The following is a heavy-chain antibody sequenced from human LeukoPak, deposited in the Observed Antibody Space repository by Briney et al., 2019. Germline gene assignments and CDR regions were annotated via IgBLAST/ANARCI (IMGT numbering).Heavy chain of an antibody. V-gene: IGHV3-9*01. Sequence: GGSLRLSCAASGFTFDNYAMHWVRQAPGKGLEWVSGISWNSGSIGYADSVKGRFTISRDNAKYSLYLQMNSLRAEDTALYYCAKGGGYYYDSSGRHGAFDIWGQGTMVTVSS. D-gene: IGHD3-22*01. J-gene: IGHJ3*02. CDR1: GFTFDNYA. CDR3: AKGGGYYYDSSGRHGAFDI. CDR2: ISWNSGSI.